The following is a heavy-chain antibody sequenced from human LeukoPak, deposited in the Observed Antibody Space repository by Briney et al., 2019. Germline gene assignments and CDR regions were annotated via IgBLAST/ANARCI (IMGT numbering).Heavy chain of an antibody. CDR1: GFTFSSYA. D-gene: IGHD3-10*01. Sequence: GGSLRLSCAASGFTFSSYAMHWVRQAPGKGLEWVSAISGSGGSTYYADSVKGRFTISRDNAKNTLYLQMNSLRDEDTAVYYCARESGYHGSGFDPWGQGTLVTVSS. CDR2: ISGSGGST. CDR3: ARESGYHGSGFDP. V-gene: IGHV3-23*01. J-gene: IGHJ5*02.